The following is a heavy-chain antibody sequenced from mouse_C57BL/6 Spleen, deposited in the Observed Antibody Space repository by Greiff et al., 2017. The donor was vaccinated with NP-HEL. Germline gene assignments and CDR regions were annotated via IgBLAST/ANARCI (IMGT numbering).Heavy chain of an antibody. Sequence: QVQLQQPGAELVKPGASVKMSCKASGYTFTSYWITWVKQRPGQGLEWIGDIYPGSGSTNYNEKFKSKATLTVETSSNTAYMQLSSLTSEDSAVYYFSRKEILRFFYYWGQGTTLTVSS. CDR3: SRKEILRFFYY. J-gene: IGHJ2*01. CDR1: GYTFTSYW. V-gene: IGHV1-55*01. D-gene: IGHD1-1*01. CDR2: IYPGSGST.